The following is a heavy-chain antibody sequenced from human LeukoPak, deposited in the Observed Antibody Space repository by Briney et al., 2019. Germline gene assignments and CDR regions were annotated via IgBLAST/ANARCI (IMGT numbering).Heavy chain of an antibody. Sequence: PGGSLRLSCAASGLTVTNAWMNWVRQASGKGLEWVGRIRSKANSYATAYAASVKGRFTISRDDSKNTAYLQMNSLKTEDTAVYYCTRQEEIAVAGTNWGQGTLVTVSS. CDR3: TRQEEIAVAGTN. V-gene: IGHV3-73*01. J-gene: IGHJ4*02. D-gene: IGHD6-19*01. CDR1: GLTVTNAW. CDR2: IRSKANSYAT.